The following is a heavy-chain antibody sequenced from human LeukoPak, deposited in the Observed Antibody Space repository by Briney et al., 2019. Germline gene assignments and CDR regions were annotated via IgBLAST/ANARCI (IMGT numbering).Heavy chain of an antibody. CDR3: AKPVTEDGYNIYFDH. CDR2: VSASGGRT. Sequence: PGGSLRLSCAAPGFTFSSNAMSWVRQAPGKGLEWVSLVSASGGRTYHADSVKGRFTISRDNSRNTLYLQMDSLRAEDTAVYYCAKPVTEDGYNIYFDHWGQGALVTVSS. CDR1: GFTFSSNA. J-gene: IGHJ4*02. V-gene: IGHV3-23*01. D-gene: IGHD5-24*01.